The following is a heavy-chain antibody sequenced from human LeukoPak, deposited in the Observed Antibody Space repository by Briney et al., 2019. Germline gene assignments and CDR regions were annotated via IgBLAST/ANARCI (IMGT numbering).Heavy chain of an antibody. CDR1: GYIFTGYY. CDR3: ARVGYYDSSGPYFDY. D-gene: IGHD3-22*01. J-gene: IGHJ4*02. Sequence: ASVKVSCKASGYIFTGYYMHWVRQAPGQGLEWMGWINPNSGATNYAQKFQGRVTMTRDTSISTAYMELRRLTSDDTAVYYCARVGYYDSSGPYFDYWGQGTLVTVSS. CDR2: INPNSGAT. V-gene: IGHV1-2*02.